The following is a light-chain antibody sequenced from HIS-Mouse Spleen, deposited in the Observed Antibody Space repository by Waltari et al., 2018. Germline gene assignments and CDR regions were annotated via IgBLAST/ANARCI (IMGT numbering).Light chain of an antibody. V-gene: IGLV2-23*01. J-gene: IGLJ2*01. CDR1: SSDVGSYNL. Sequence: QSALTQPASVSGSPGQSITISCTGTSSDVGSYNLVSWYQQHPGKAPKLMIYEGRKRPSGVSIRFSCSKSGNTASLTISGLQAEDEADYYCCSYAGSSTVVFGGGTKLTVL. CDR2: EGR. CDR3: CSYAGSSTVV.